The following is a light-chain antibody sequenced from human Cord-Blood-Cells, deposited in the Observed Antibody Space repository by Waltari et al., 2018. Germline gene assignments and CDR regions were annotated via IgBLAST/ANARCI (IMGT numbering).Light chain of an antibody. CDR2: GAS. J-gene: IGKJ2*01. CDR3: QQYNNWPPYT. Sequence: ILLTPSPAILGVAPGARATLAGRASESVSSNFAWYQQKPGQAPRLLIYGASTRATGIPARFSGSGSGTEFTLTISSLQSEDFAVYYCQQYNNWPPYTFGQGTKLEIK. V-gene: IGKV3-15*01. CDR1: ESVSSN.